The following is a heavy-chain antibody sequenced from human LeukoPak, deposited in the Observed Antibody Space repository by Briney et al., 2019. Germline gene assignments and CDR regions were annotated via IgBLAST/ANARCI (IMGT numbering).Heavy chain of an antibody. Sequence: GGSLRLSCAASGFTFSNYAMSWVRQAPGKGLEWVSGISGSGGSTYYADSVKGRLTISRDNSKNTLYLQMNSLRAEDTAVYYCAKQEAVAGTTNWFDPWGQGTLVTVSS. CDR3: AKQEAVAGTTNWFDP. D-gene: IGHD6-19*01. CDR2: ISGSGGST. V-gene: IGHV3-23*01. CDR1: GFTFSNYA. J-gene: IGHJ5*02.